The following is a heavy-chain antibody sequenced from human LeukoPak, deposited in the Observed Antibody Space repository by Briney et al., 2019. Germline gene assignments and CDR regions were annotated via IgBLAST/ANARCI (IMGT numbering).Heavy chain of an antibody. D-gene: IGHD2-15*01. V-gene: IGHV1-2*02. CDR2: INPDSGDT. CDR1: GYTFTGYY. J-gene: IGHJ3*02. CDR3: ARRGGLTDAFDI. Sequence: ASVKVSCKASGYTFTGYYIHWVRQAPGQGLEWMGWINPDSGDTNSAQKFQGRVTMTTDTSISTAYVELSRLRSDDTAVYYCARRGGLTDAFDIWGQGTMVTVSS.